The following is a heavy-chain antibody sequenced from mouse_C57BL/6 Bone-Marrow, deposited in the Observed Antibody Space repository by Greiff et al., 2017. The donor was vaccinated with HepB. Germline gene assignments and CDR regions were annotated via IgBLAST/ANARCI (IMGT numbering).Heavy chain of an antibody. Sequence: EVNVVESGGGLVKPGGSLKLSCAASGFTFSSYAMSWVRQTPEKRLEWVATISDGGSYTYYPDNVKGRFTISRDNAKNNLYLQMSHLKSEDTAMYYCARDSYYGSSLWFAYWGQGTLVTVSA. CDR3: ARDSYYGSSLWFAY. J-gene: IGHJ3*01. CDR1: GFTFSSYA. V-gene: IGHV5-4*01. D-gene: IGHD1-1*01. CDR2: ISDGGSYT.